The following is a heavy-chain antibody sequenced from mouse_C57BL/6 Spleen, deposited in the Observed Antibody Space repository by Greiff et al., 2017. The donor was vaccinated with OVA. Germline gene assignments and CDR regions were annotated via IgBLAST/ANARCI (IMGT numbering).Heavy chain of an antibody. J-gene: IGHJ1*03. Sequence: DVQLVESEGGLVQPGSSMKLSCTASGFTFSDYYMAWVRQVPEKGLEWVANINYDGSSTYYLDSLKSRFIISRDNAKNILYLQMSSLKSEDTATYYCARKSYYYGNGYFDVWGTGTTVTVSS. CDR1: GFTFSDYY. CDR3: ARKSYYYGNGYFDV. D-gene: IGHD1-1*01. CDR2: INYDGSST. V-gene: IGHV5-16*01.